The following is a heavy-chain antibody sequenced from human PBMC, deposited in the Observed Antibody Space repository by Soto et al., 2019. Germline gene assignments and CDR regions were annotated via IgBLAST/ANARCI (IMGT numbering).Heavy chain of an antibody. J-gene: IGHJ6*02. CDR3: AKGPTIFGVVITYYFYYGLDV. Sequence: GGSLRLSCAASGFTFGTSAMSWVRLAPGKGLEWVSALSGGGGRTYYADSVKGRFTISRDNSKNTLYLQMNSLRAEDTAIYHCAKGPTIFGVVITYYFYYGLDVWGQGTTVTVYS. CDR2: LSGGGGRT. V-gene: IGHV3-23*01. CDR1: GFTFGTSA. D-gene: IGHD3-3*01.